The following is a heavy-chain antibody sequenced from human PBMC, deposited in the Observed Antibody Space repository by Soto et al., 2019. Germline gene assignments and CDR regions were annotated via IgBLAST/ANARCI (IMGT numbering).Heavy chain of an antibody. J-gene: IGHJ1*01. CDR2: IYYGETA. V-gene: IGHV4-30-4*08. CDR1: GVSITSGDYY. CDR3: ARDDLDFGGNPLST. D-gene: IGHD4-17*01. Sequence: QVQLQESGPGLVKPSQTLSLTCTVSGVSITSGDYYWTWIRQSPGRGLEWLGYIYYGETAQYSPTLKSRIVISIDRSKNQLSLKMTSVTAADTAVYYCARDDLDFGGNPLSTWGQGTLVTVSS.